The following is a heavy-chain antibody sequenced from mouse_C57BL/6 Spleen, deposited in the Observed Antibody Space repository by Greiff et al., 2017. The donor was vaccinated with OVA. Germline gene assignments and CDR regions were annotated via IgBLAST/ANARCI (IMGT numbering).Heavy chain of an antibody. D-gene: IGHD1-1*01. V-gene: IGHV10-1*01. CDR2: IRSKSNNYAT. Sequence: ESGGGLVQPKGSLKLSCAASGFSFNTYAMNWVRQAPGKGLEWVARIRSKSNNYATYYADSVKDRFTISRDDSESMLYLQMNNLKTEDTAMYYCVREVDWYFDVWGTGTTVTVSS. CDR3: VREVDWYFDV. J-gene: IGHJ1*03. CDR1: GFSFNTYA.